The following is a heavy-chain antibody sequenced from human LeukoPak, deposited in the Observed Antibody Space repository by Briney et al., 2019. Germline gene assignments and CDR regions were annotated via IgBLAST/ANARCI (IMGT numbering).Heavy chain of an antibody. Sequence: PSETLSLTCTVSGGSISSSSYYWGWIRQPPGKGLEWIGSIYYSGSTYYNPSLKSRVTISVDTSKNQFSLKLSSVTAADTAVYYCATRGEWELRRGNWFDPWGQGTLVTVSS. V-gene: IGHV4-39*07. J-gene: IGHJ5*02. D-gene: IGHD1-26*01. CDR1: GGSISSSSYY. CDR2: IYYSGST. CDR3: ATRGEWELRRGNWFDP.